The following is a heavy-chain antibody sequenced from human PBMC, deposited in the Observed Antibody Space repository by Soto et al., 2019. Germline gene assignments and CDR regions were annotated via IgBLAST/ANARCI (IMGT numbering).Heavy chain of an antibody. J-gene: IGHJ4*02. CDR3: TKKIGKTAVTTVNY. CDR1: EFTFSTFA. CDR2: ISASGATT. D-gene: IGHD4-4*01. V-gene: IGHV3-23*01. Sequence: EVHLLESGGSLVQPGGSLRLSCEASEFTFSTFAMSWVRQAPGKGLEWVSSISASGATTFYADSVKGRFTISRDNSKSTLFLHMTSLRAEDTATYYCTKKIGKTAVTTVNYWGQGTLVTV.